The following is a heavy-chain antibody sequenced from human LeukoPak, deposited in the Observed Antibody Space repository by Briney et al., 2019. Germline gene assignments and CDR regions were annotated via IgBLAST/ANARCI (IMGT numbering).Heavy chain of an antibody. CDR3: AGDTVSGADY. CDR2: IYYSGST. CDR1: GGSISSGGYY. V-gene: IGHV4-31*03. J-gene: IGHJ4*02. D-gene: IGHD3-10*01. Sequence: SQTLSLTCTVSGGSISSGGYYWSWIRQHPGKGLEWIGYIYYSGSTYYNPSLKSRVTISVDTSKNQFSLKLSSVTAADTAVYYCAGDTVSGADYWGQGTLVTVSS.